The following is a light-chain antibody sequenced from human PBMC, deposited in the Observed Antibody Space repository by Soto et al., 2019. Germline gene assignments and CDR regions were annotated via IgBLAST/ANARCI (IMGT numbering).Light chain of an antibody. J-gene: IGLJ3*02. CDR1: SSNIGNNA. CDR2: YDD. CDR3: AAWYDSLNGPV. V-gene: IGLV1-36*01. Sequence: QSVLTQPASVSAAPRQRVTISCSGSSSNIGNNADNWYQQLPGKAPKLLIHYDDREHSGGSDRFSGSKSGTSAALAISGLQSEDEADYYCAAWYDSLNGPVFGGGTKLTVL.